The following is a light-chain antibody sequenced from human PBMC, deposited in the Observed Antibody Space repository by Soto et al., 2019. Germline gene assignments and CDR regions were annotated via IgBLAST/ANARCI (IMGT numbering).Light chain of an antibody. J-gene: IGKJ5*01. CDR3: QQRSNPIT. V-gene: IGKV3-11*01. CDR2: DAS. Sequence: EIVMTQSPATLSLSPGERAPPPCRASQSVSTYLGWYQQKPGKAPRLLIYDASYRANGIPARFRGGGSGTDFTLTISSLEPEDFAVYYCQQRSNPITFGQGTRLEI. CDR1: QSVSTY.